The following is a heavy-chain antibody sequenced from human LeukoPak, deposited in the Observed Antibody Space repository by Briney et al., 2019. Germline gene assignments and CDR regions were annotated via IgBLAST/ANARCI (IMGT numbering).Heavy chain of an antibody. CDR3: SKAGASGHYPLLYSYYMDV. D-gene: IGHD4-17*01. J-gene: IGHJ6*03. V-gene: IGHV3-11*01. Sequence: GGSLRLSCEASGFDFSGYYMGWIRQTPGKGLEWVSFIGRRVSSTYYAYSVKGRFTISRDNAKNSLFLQMDSLRRDDTAKYYLSKAGASGHYPLLYSYYMDVWGQGTTVTVS. CDR2: IGRRVSST. CDR1: GFDFSGYY.